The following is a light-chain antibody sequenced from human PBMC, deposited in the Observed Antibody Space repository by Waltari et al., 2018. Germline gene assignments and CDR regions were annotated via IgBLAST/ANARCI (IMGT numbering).Light chain of an antibody. CDR1: QSVGRS. J-gene: IGKJ1*01. V-gene: IGKV3-20*01. CDR2: GAS. CDR3: QHYVKLPVT. Sequence: EIVLTQSPGTLSLSPGERATLSCWVSQSVGRSLAWYQQKRGQAPRLLIYGASTRATGIPDRFSGSGSGTDFSLTISRLEPEDFAVYYCQHYVKLPVTFGQGTKVEIK.